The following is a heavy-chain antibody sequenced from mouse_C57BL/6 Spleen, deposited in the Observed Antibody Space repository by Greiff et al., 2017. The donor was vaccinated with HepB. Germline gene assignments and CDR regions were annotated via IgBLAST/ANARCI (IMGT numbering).Heavy chain of an antibody. CDR2: IYPGSGST. CDR1: GYTFTSYW. V-gene: IGHV1-55*01. D-gene: IGHD1-1*01. J-gene: IGHJ2*01. Sequence: QVQLQQSGAELVKPGASVKMSCKASGYTFTSYWITWVKQRPGQGLEWIGDIYPGSGSTNYNEKFKSKATLTVDTSSSTAYMQLSSLTSEDSAVYYCARHLDLLLRGFDYWGQGTTLTVSS. CDR3: ARHLDLLLRGFDY.